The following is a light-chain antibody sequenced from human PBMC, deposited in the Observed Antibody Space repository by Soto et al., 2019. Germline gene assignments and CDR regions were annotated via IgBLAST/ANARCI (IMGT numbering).Light chain of an antibody. CDR1: QNIRSW. V-gene: IGKV1-5*03. J-gene: IGKJ1*01. CDR2: KAS. Sequence: DIQMTQSPSTLSASVGDRVTITCRASQNIRSWLAWYQQKPGKAPKLLIYKASTLGSGVPSRFSGAGSGTEFTLTISSLQPDDSATYYCQQYNTYCVFGQGTKVDIK. CDR3: QQYNTYCV.